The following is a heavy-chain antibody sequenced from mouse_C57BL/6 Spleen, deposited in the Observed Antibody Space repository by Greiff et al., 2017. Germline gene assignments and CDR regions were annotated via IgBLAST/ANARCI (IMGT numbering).Heavy chain of an antibody. CDR1: GYTFTSYW. CDR3: TRSSAYYSNNVYAMDY. J-gene: IGHJ4*01. Sequence: VQLKQSGTVLARPGASVKMSCKTSGYTFTSYWMHWVKQRPGQGLEWIGAIYPGNSDTSYNQKFKGKAKLTAVTSASTAYMELSSLTSEDSAVYYCTRSSAYYSNNVYAMDYWGQGTSVTVSS. CDR2: IYPGNSDT. V-gene: IGHV1-5*01. D-gene: IGHD2-5*01.